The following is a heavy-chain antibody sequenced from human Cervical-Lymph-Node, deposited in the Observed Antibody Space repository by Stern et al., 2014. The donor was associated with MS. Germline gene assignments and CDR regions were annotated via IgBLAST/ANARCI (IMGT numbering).Heavy chain of an antibody. Sequence: VQMVESGGGLVHPGRSLRLSCVGSGFTFSNHGMHWVRQAPGKGLQWVAVISFDGSNKFYADSVKGRFILSRDNSKNTLYLQMNSLRSEDTAVYYCAKNVDYAFDLWGQGTMVTVSP. V-gene: IGHV3-30*18. CDR1: GFTFSNHG. D-gene: IGHD3/OR15-3a*01. CDR2: ISFDGSNK. J-gene: IGHJ3*01. CDR3: AKNVDYAFDL.